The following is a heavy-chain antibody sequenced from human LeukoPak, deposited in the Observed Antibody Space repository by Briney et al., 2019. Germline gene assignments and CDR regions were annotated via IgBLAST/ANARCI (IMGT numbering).Heavy chain of an antibody. CDR2: INHSGST. V-gene: IGHV4-34*01. Sequence: SETLSLTCAVYGGSFSGYYWSWIRQPPGKGLEWIGEINHSGSTNYNPSLKSRVTISVDTSKNQFSLKLSSVTAADTAVYYCARGLEGVVVVPAASGQYYFDYWGQGTLVTVSS. CDR1: GGSFSGYY. J-gene: IGHJ4*02. CDR3: ARGLEGVVVVPAASGQYYFDY. D-gene: IGHD2-2*01.